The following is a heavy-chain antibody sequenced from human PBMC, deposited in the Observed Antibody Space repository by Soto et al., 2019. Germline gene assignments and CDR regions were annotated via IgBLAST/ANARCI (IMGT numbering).Heavy chain of an antibody. V-gene: IGHV4-30-4*01. Sequence: SLACSLVSIAIYSLYHYWSLIRQPPGKGLEWIGYIYYSGSTYYNPSLKSRVTISVDTSKNQFSLKLSSVTAADTAVYYCARVRRAHTAIDYWGQG. CDR3: ARVRRAHTAIDY. J-gene: IGHJ4*02. CDR2: IYYSGST. D-gene: IGHD5-18*01. CDR1: SIAIYSLYHY.